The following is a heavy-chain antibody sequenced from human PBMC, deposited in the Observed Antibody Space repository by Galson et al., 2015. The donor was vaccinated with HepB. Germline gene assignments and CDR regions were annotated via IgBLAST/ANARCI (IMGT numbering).Heavy chain of an antibody. V-gene: IGHV4-34*01. CDR3: ARGQMGAAGTEGIAVAEGYYYYYGMDV. Sequence: SETLSLTCAVYGGSFSGYYWSWIRQPPGKGLEWIGEINHSGSTNYNPSLKSRVTISVDTSKNQFSLKLSSVTAADTAVYYCARGQMGAAGTEGIAVAEGYYYYYGMDVWGQGTTVTVSS. J-gene: IGHJ6*02. CDR2: INHSGST. D-gene: IGHD6-19*01. CDR1: GGSFSGYY.